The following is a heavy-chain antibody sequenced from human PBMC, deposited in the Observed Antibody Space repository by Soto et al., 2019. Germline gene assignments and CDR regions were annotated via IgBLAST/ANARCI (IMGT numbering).Heavy chain of an antibody. Sequence: ASMKVSCKASGYTFTSYAIHWVRQAPGQRLEWMGCINAANGNTKYSQKFQGRVTITRDTSASTAYMELSSLRSEDTAVYYCARAHYDRDYYKYGMDVWGQGTTVTVSS. CDR3: ARAHYDRDYYKYGMDV. CDR2: INAANGNT. D-gene: IGHD4-17*01. J-gene: IGHJ6*02. V-gene: IGHV1-3*01. CDR1: GYTFTSYA.